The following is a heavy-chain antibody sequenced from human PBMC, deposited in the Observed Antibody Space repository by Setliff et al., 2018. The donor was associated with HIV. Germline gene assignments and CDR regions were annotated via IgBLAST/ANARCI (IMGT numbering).Heavy chain of an antibody. CDR1: GYSLTSYS. J-gene: IGHJ6*03. D-gene: IGHD3-3*01. CDR2: INTNTGNP. Sequence: ASVKVSCKASGYSLTSYSINWVRQAPGQGLEWMGYINTNTGNPTYAQGFTGRVVFSVDTPASTAYLQIFSLKTEDTAVYYCTRDHTPPPNYDFWSGQIDLRNIFYYMDVWGTGSPVTVSS. V-gene: IGHV7-4-1*01. CDR3: TRDHTPPPNYDFWSGQIDLRNIFYYMDV.